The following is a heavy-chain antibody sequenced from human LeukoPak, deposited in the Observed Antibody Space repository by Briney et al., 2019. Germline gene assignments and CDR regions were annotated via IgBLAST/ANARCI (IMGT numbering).Heavy chain of an antibody. D-gene: IGHD4-11*01. Sequence: GESLKISCKGSGYSFTSYWFGWVRQMPGKGLEWMGIIYPGDSDTRYSPSFQGQVTISADKSISTAYLQWSSLKASDTAMYYCARLDDDYSNLVPHALGYYYYYMDVWGKGTTVTVSS. J-gene: IGHJ6*03. CDR1: GYSFTSYW. CDR3: ARLDDDYSNLVPHALGYYYYYMDV. V-gene: IGHV5-51*01. CDR2: IYPGDSDT.